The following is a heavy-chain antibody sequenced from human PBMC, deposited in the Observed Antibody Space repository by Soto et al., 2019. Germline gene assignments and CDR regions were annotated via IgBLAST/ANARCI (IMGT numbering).Heavy chain of an antibody. CDR3: AKALTYGSGSYYVDY. V-gene: IGHV3-23*01. CDR2: ISGSGGST. J-gene: IGHJ4*02. Sequence: GXSLRLSCAASGFTFSSYALSWFRQAPGKGLEWVSAISGSGGSTYYADSVKGRFTISRDNSKNTLYLQMNSLRAEDTAVYYCAKALTYGSGSYYVDYWGQGTLVTVSS. CDR1: GFTFSSYA. D-gene: IGHD3-10*01.